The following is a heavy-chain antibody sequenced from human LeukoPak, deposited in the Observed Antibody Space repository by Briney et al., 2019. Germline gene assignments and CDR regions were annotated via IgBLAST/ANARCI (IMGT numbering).Heavy chain of an antibody. CDR1: GYSISSGYY. D-gene: IGHD1-26*01. CDR3: ARQVILGTNTGAYDS. CDR2: IYHTGST. Sequence: SETLSLTCTVSGYSISSGYYWGWIRQPPGKGLEWIGNIYHTGSTNYNPSLKSRVTISVDTSKNQFSLKLSSVTAADTAVYYCARQVILGTNTGAYDSWGQGTMVTVSS. V-gene: IGHV4-38-2*02. J-gene: IGHJ3*02.